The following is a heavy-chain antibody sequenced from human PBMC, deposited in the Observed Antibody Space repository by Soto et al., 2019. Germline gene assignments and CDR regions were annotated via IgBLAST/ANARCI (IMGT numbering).Heavy chain of an antibody. CDR3: ARALEGDSSGYYVDY. J-gene: IGHJ4*02. CDR1: GGSISSGDYY. Sequence: TLSLTCTVSGGSISSGDYYWSWIRQPPGKGLEWIGYIYYSGSTYYNPSLKSRVTISVDTSKNQFSLKLSSVTAADTAVYYCARALEGDSSGYYVDYWGQGTLVTVSS. D-gene: IGHD3-22*01. V-gene: IGHV4-30-4*01. CDR2: IYYSGST.